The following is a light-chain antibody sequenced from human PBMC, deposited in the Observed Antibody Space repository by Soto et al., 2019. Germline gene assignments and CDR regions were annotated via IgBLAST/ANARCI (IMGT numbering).Light chain of an antibody. CDR3: QHYGNLPRT. Sequence: DIQMTQSPSSLSAYVGDRVTITCQASQDITYYLNWYQQKPGKAPKLLIYDASTLQIGVPPRFAGSGSGTHFTFSISSLQPEDSATYHCQHYGNLPRTFGQGTKVEIK. CDR2: DAS. V-gene: IGKV1-33*01. J-gene: IGKJ1*01. CDR1: QDITYY.